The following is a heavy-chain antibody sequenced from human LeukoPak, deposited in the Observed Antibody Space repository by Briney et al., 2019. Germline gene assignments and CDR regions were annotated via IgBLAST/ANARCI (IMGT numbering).Heavy chain of an antibody. D-gene: IGHD1-1*01. CDR1: GFSFSDCA. J-gene: IGHJ3*02. CDR3: ASGMGRTAFDI. Sequence: PGGSLKLSCAASGFSFSDCAVHWVRQASGKGLEWVSAISSGSDYIYYADSVKGRFTISRDNAKNSLYLQMDSLRAEDTAVYYCASGMGRTAFDIWGQGTVVTVSS. V-gene: IGHV3-21*01. CDR2: ISSGSDYI.